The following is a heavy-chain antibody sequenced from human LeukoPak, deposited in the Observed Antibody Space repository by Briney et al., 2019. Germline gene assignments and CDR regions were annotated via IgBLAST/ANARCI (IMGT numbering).Heavy chain of an antibody. CDR2: INHSGST. V-gene: IGHV4-34*01. Sequence: SESLSLTCAVYGGSFSGYYWTWVRQPPGKGLEWIGEINHSGSTNFNPYLKSGVTLSADTSTNQFSLKLTYVLTADTPVYYCGGGQKLVRHWFNPWGQGTLVTVSS. D-gene: IGHD6-13*01. CDR3: GGGQKLVRHWFNP. CDR1: GGSFSGYY. J-gene: IGHJ5*02.